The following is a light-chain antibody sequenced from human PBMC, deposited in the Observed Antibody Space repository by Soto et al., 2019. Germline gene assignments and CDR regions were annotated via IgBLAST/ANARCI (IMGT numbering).Light chain of an antibody. CDR3: QVYHSSPFT. Sequence: IVLTQSPVTLSLSPGERATLSCRASQSVSSNYLAWYQKKPGQAPRLLLYGTSSRATVIPDRFRGSGSGTDFTLTISMLEAEDFAVYYCQVYHSSPFTFGPGTKVDLK. V-gene: IGKV3-20*01. J-gene: IGKJ3*01. CDR1: QSVSSNY. CDR2: GTS.